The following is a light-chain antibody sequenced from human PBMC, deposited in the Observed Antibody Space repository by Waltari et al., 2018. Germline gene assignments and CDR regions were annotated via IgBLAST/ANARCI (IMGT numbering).Light chain of an antibody. CDR3: ASWTDSDTLKLL. J-gene: IGLJ2*01. CDR2: DVT. CDR1: RDVGGSTY. V-gene: IGLV2-14*03. Sequence: HSALTQPASVSGSPGPSITISCTARDVGGSTYVSWYQQHPGKAPQVRIYDVTDRPSGVSNRFSGSKSGDTASLTISGLQAEDEADYYCASWTDSDTLKLLFGGGTKLTVL.